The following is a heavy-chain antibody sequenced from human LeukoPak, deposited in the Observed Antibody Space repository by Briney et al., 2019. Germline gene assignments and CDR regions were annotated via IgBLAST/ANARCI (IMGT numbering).Heavy chain of an antibody. Sequence: GASVKVSCKASGYTFTSYGISWVRQAPGQGLEWMGWISAYNGNTNYAQKLQGRVTMTTDTSTSTAYMELRSLRSDDTAAYYCASWDDYGDQGAFDIWGQGTMVTVSS. CDR3: ASWDDYGDQGAFDI. V-gene: IGHV1-18*01. J-gene: IGHJ3*02. CDR2: ISAYNGNT. D-gene: IGHD4-17*01. CDR1: GYTFTSYG.